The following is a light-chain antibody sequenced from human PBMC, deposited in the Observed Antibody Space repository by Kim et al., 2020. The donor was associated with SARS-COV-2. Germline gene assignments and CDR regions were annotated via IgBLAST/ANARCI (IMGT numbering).Light chain of an antibody. V-gene: IGLV3-21*04. CDR2: CER. CDR3: QVWDSSSDQGV. Sequence: QGKTAKINWEGKNIGSKRVHWYQHRPGQAPTLVIYCERDRPSGSPERFSGSNAGNTDTLTISRVEAGDEADYYCQVWDSSSDQGVFGGGTQLTVL. CDR1: NIGSKR. J-gene: IGLJ3*02.